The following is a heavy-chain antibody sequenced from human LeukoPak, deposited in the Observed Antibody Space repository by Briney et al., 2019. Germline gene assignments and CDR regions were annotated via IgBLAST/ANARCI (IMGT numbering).Heavy chain of an antibody. V-gene: IGHV3-7*03. J-gene: IGHJ3*02. D-gene: IGHD3-16*01. CDR3: ASPIMITFGGGRRGAFDI. CDR2: IRKDGSEV. CDR1: GFPFSTYW. Sequence: GGSLRHSCAAPGFPFSTYWMSWARQAPGKGLEWVANIRKDGSEVHYVDSVKGRFTISRENDKNSLYLQMNRLRGEDTAVYYCASPIMITFGGGRRGAFDIWGQGTMVTVSS.